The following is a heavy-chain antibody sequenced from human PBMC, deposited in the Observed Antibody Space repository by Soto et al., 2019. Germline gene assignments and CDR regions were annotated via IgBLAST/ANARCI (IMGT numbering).Heavy chain of an antibody. Sequence: PGGSLRLSCAASGFTVSSNYMTWVRQAPGKGLEWVSVIYSGGSTYYADSVKGRFTISRDNSKNTLYLQMNSLRAEDTALYYCARDSRNRNFFDYWGQGTLVTSPQ. D-gene: IGHD2-2*01. CDR1: GFTVSSNY. V-gene: IGHV3-53*01. J-gene: IGHJ4*02. CDR3: ARDSRNRNFFDY. CDR2: IYSGGST.